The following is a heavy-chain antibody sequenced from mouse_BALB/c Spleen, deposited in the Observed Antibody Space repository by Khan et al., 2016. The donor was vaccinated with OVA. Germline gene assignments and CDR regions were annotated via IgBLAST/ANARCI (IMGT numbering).Heavy chain of an antibody. J-gene: IGHJ4*01. CDR1: GFSLTSYG. Sequence: QVQLKESGPGLVAPSQSLSITCTVSGFSLTSYGVNWVRQPPGKGLEWLGVIWGDGSTNYHSALISRLSISKDNSKSPVFLQLNSLQTDDDATCYCVKQDYGTRYAMDYWGQGTSVTVSS. V-gene: IGHV2-3*01. D-gene: IGHD2-1*01. CDR2: IWGDGST. CDR3: VKQDYGTRYAMDY.